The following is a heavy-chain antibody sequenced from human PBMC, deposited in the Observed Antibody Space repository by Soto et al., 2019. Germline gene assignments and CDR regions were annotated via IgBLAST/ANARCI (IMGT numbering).Heavy chain of an antibody. J-gene: IGHJ6*02. D-gene: IGHD3-16*01. CDR2: ITSNGGST. CDR3: VKGLSGFYYYYTMDV. CDR1: GFTFSGFA. V-gene: IGHV3-64D*06. Sequence: EVQLVESGGGLVQPGGSLRLSCSASGFTFSGFAMHWVRQAPGKGLEYVSAITSNGGSTYYADSGKGRFTISRDNSKNTLYLQMTSLRAEDTAVYYCVKGLSGFYYYYTMDVWGQGTTVTVSS.